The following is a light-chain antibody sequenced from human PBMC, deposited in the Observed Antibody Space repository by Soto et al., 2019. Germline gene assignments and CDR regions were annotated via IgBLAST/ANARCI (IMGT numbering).Light chain of an antibody. CDR2: EVS. CDR3: CSYAGSSTPVV. V-gene: IGLV2-23*02. CDR1: SSDVGSYNL. Sequence: QSALSQPASVSGSPGQSITISCTGTSSDVGSYNLVSWYQQHPGKAPKLMSYEVSKRPSGVSNRFSGSKSGNTASLTISGLQAEDEADYYCCSYAGSSTPVVFGGGTQLTVL. J-gene: IGLJ2*01.